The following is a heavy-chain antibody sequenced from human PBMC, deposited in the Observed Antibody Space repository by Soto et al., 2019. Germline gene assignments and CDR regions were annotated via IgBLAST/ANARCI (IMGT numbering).Heavy chain of an antibody. CDR3: ARLARGDYGGNSNFDH. CDR1: GGSISISSYY. CDR2: IYYSGST. Sequence: SETLSLTCTVSGGSISISSYYLGWIRQPPGKGLEWIGSIYYSGSTYYNPSLKSRVTISVETSKNQFSLKLSSVTAADTAVYYCARLARGDYGGNSNFDHGGQAELVTVSS. D-gene: IGHD4-17*01. V-gene: IGHV4-39*01. J-gene: IGHJ4*02.